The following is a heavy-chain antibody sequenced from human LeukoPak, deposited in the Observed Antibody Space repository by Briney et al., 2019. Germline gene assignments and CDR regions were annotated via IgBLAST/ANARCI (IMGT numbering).Heavy chain of an antibody. CDR3: AKGVRDGYNSPIDY. CDR2: ISGSGGET. D-gene: IGHD5-24*01. V-gene: IGHV3-23*01. Sequence: GGSLRLSCAASGFSFSSYAMNWVRQAPGKGLEWVSGISGSGGETCYGDSVKGRFTISRDNSKNTLYVQLKSLRAEDTAVYYCAKGVRDGYNSPIDYWGQGTLVTVSS. J-gene: IGHJ4*02. CDR1: GFSFSSYA.